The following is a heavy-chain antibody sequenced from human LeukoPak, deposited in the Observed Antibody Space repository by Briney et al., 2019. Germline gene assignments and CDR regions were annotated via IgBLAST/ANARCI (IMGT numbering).Heavy chain of an antibody. CDR1: GFTFSSYW. J-gene: IGHJ4*02. V-gene: IGHV3-7*01. CDR2: IKQDGSEK. Sequence: GGSLRLSYAASGFTFSSYWMSWVCQAPGKGLEWVANIKQDGSEKYYVDSVKGRFTISRDNAKNSLYLQMNSLRAEDTAVYYCARDQLRQYSYAPFDYWGQGTLVTVSS. CDR3: ARDQLRQYSYAPFDY. D-gene: IGHD5-18*01.